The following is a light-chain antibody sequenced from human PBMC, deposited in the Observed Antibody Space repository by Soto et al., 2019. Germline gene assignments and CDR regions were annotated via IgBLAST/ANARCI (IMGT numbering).Light chain of an antibody. CDR3: SSFTTTSRV. Sequence: QSVLTQPASVSGSPGQSITVSCTVNFGGYNSVSWYQQHPGNAPKLMIYDVSHRPSGVFSRFSGSKSGNTASLTISGLQAADEAYYFCSSFTTTSRVFGGGTKLTVL. CDR2: DVS. V-gene: IGLV2-14*03. J-gene: IGLJ3*02. CDR1: FGGYNS.